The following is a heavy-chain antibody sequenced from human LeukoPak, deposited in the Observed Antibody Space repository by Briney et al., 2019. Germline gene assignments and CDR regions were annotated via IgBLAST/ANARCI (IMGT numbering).Heavy chain of an antibody. Sequence: GGSLRLSCAASGFTFSSYSMNWVRQAPGKGLEWVSYISSSSTIYYADSVKGRFTISRDNAKNSLYLQMNSLRAEDTAVYYCARGVRNDAFDIWGQGQWSPSLQ. CDR3: ARGVRNDAFDI. J-gene: IGHJ3*02. CDR2: ISSSSTI. CDR1: GFTFSSYS. V-gene: IGHV3-48*01.